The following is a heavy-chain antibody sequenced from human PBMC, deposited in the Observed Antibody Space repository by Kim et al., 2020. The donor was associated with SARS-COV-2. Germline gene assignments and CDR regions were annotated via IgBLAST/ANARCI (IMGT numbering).Heavy chain of an antibody. V-gene: IGHV3-48*03. J-gene: IGHJ4*02. CDR3: TRDNPTVADFDS. Sequence: YADSVAGRFSIFRDNAKMSLFLQMNSLRAEDTAVYYCTRDNPTVADFDSWGQGTLVTVSS. D-gene: IGHD4-17*01.